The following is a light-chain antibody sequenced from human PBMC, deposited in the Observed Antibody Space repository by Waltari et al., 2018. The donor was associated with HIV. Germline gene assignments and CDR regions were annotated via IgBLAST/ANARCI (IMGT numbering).Light chain of an antibody. J-gene: IGLJ2*01. V-gene: IGLV2-8*01. Sequence: QSALTQPPSAFASPGQSVTISCTGTSRDIGAYNFVSWYQQHPGKAPRLMIYGVNKRPSGVPSLFSGAKSGSVASLTVSGLQADDEADYYCSSDAGPDNRVVFGGGTKLTV. CDR3: SSDAGPDNRVV. CDR1: SRDIGAYNF. CDR2: GVN.